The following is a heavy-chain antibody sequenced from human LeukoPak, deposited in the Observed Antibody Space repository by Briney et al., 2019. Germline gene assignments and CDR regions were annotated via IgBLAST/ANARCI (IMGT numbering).Heavy chain of an antibody. CDR1: GFTFSTYW. V-gene: IGHV3-7*01. CDR2: IKGDESAK. D-gene: IGHD1-26*01. J-gene: IGHJ4*02. CDR3: ARDVGRSLDY. Sequence: PGGSLRLSCAASGFTFSTYWMAWVRQAPGKGLEWVANIKGDESAKHQADSVKGRFTIFRDNAQRSVYLQMSSLRGEDTAVYYCARDVGRSLDYWGQGTLVTVSS.